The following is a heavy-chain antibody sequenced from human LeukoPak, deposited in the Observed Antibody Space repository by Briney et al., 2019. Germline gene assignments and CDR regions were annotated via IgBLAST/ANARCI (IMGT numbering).Heavy chain of an antibody. J-gene: IGHJ4*02. Sequence: GASVKVSCKASGYTFTGYYMHWVRQAPGQGLEWMGWINPNSGGTNYAQKFQGRVTMTRDTSISTAYMELSRLRSDDTAVYYCARDGSGIQYYFDYWGQGTLVTVSS. D-gene: IGHD3-10*01. V-gene: IGHV1-2*02. CDR3: ARDGSGIQYYFDY. CDR2: INPNSGGT. CDR1: GYTFTGYY.